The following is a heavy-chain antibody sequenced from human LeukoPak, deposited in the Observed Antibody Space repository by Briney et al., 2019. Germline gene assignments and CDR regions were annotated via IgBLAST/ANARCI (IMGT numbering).Heavy chain of an antibody. V-gene: IGHV4-4*07. CDR3: ARTPIYYFDNSGYYN. J-gene: IGHJ4*02. CDR2: IYSSGSN. CDR1: GGSINNYY. D-gene: IGHD3-22*01. Sequence: SETLSLTCTVSGGSINNYYWSWIRQPAGKGLEWLGLIYSSGSNSYNPSLKSRVTMSVDTSKKQFSLRLSSVTAADTAVYYCARTPIYYFDNSGYYNWGQGTLVTVSS.